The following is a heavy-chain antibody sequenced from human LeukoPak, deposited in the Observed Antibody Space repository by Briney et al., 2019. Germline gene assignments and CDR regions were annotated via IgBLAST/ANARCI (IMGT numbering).Heavy chain of an antibody. V-gene: IGHV4-61*02. D-gene: IGHD3-3*02. J-gene: IGHJ4*02. CDR2: IYTSGST. Sequence: KSSETLSLTCTVSGGSISSSSYYWGWIRQPPGKGLEWIGRIYTSGSTNYNPSLKSRVTISVDTSKNQFSLKLSSVTAADTAVYYCARHFLSLSPLYYFDYWGQGTLVTVSS. CDR1: GGSISSSSYY. CDR3: ARHFLSLSPLYYFDY.